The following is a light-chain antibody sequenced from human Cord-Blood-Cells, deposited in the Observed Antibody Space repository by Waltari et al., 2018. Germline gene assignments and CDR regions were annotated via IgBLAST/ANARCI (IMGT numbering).Light chain of an antibody. V-gene: IGKV4-1*01. J-gene: IGKJ1*01. CDR1: QSVLYSSNNKNY. Sequence: IWMALSPDLLAVFVCAQVTVGCHSRQSVLYSSNNKNYLAWYQQKPGQPPKLLIYWASTRASGVPDRFSGSGSGTDFTLTISSLQAEDVAVYYCQQYYSTPWTFGQGTKVEIK. CDR3: QQYYSTPWT. CDR2: WAS.